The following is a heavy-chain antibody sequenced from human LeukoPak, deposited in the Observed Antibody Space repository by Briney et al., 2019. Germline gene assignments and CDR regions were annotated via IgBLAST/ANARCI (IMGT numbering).Heavy chain of an antibody. CDR2: IYYSGSI. J-gene: IGHJ4*02. CDR3: ARSFLRYSVDY. D-gene: IGHD3-9*01. Sequence: SETLSLTCAVSGGSISSFYWSWIRQPPGKGLEWIGYIYYSGSINYNPSLKSRVTISVDTSKNQFSLKLSSVTAADTAVYYCARSFLRYSVDYWGQGTLVTVSS. V-gene: IGHV4-59*01. CDR1: GGSISSFY.